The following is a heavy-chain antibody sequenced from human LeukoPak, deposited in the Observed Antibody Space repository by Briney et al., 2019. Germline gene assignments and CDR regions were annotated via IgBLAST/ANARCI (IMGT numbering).Heavy chain of an antibody. CDR1: GVSISSTEW. J-gene: IGHJ4*02. V-gene: IGHV4-4*02. CDR2: IHRDGRT. D-gene: IGHD3-9*01. Sequence: SRSLSLTWAVSGVSISSTEWWIWVRQSPGQGLEWIGEIHRDGRTRYSPSLTSRVSMSIDYSKNQFSLKVSSVTAADTAISYCGKTDIWFNPIDYWGPGSLVIVSS. CDR3: GKTDIWFNPIDY.